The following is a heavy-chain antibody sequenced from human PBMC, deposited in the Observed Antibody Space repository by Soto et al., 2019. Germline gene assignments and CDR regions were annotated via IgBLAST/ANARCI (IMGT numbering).Heavy chain of an antibody. Sequence: EVQLVESGGGLVQPGGSLRLSCAASGFTFRSSWMGWVRKAPGKGVEWVANIKQDGGERNSLDSVKGRFTISRDNAENSLFLQMNSLRAEDTAVYYCARDFPFYYGMDVWGQGTTVTVSS. J-gene: IGHJ6*02. V-gene: IGHV3-7*01. CDR2: IKQDGGER. CDR3: ARDFPFYYGMDV. CDR1: GFTFRSSW. D-gene: IGHD3-16*01.